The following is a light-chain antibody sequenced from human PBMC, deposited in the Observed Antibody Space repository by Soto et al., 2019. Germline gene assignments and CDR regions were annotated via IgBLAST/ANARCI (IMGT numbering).Light chain of an antibody. J-gene: IGLJ1*01. CDR2: AVS. CDR3: CSYTVSGTYV. CDR1: SSDVGGYNY. V-gene: IGLV2-14*01. Sequence: QSALTQPASVSGSPGQSITISCTGTSSDVGGYNYVSWYQQHPGKAPKLMIYAVSNRRSGVSNRFSGSKSGNTATLTISGLQAEDEADYYCCSYTVSGTYVFGTGTKVTVL.